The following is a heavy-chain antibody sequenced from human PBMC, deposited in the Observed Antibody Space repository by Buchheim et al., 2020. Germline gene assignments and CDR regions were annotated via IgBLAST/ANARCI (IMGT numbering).Heavy chain of an antibody. Sequence: QVQLVESGGGVVQPGRSLRLSCAASGFTFNNYAMHWVRQAPGKGLEWVAVISYDGSNKYYADSVKGRFTISRDNSKKTLYLQMNSLRAEDTAVYSCARGGGYYLGGDFDYWGQGTL. CDR1: GFTFNNYA. D-gene: IGHD3-22*01. CDR3: ARGGGYYLGGDFDY. J-gene: IGHJ4*02. CDR2: ISYDGSNK. V-gene: IGHV3-30-3*01.